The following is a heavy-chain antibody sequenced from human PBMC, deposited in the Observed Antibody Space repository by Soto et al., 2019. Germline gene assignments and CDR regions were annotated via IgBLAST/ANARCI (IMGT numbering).Heavy chain of an antibody. CDR3: ARSPGYYFDY. V-gene: IGHV4-31*03. Sequence: SETLSLACTFSCGSIGSGGYYWSWIRQHPGKGLEWIGYVYYSGITYYNPSLKSRVTISVDTSKNQFSLKLSSVTAADTAVYYCARSPGYYFDYWGQGTLVTVSS. CDR1: CGSIGSGGYY. J-gene: IGHJ4*02. CDR2: VYYSGIT.